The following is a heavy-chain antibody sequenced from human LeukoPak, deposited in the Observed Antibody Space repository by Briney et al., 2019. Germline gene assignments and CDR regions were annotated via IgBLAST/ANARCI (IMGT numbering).Heavy chain of an antibody. CDR2: INPNSGGT. J-gene: IGHJ4*02. D-gene: IGHD6-13*01. CDR1: GYTFTGYY. CDR3: ARAHHAGSSWVDY. Sequence: ASVKVSCKASGYTFTGYYMHWVLQAPGQGLEWMGWINPNSGGTNYAQKFQGRVTMTRDTSISTAYMELSRLRSDDTAVYYCARAHHAGSSWVDYWGQGTLVTVSS. V-gene: IGHV1-2*02.